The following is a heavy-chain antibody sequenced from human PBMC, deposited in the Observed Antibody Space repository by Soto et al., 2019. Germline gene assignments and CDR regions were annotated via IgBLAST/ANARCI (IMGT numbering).Heavy chain of an antibody. V-gene: IGHV4-59*11. CDR1: GGSISGHY. CDR3: ARPGVDFYFDF. Sequence: QVQLQESGPGLVKPSETLSLTCTVSGGSISGHYWSWIRQPPGKGLEWIGYISYSGSTNYNPSLKSRVTISMGTSKNPFSLKLSSVTAADTAVYYCARPGVDFYFDFWGQGTLVTVSS. CDR2: ISYSGST. D-gene: IGHD3-3*01. J-gene: IGHJ4*02.